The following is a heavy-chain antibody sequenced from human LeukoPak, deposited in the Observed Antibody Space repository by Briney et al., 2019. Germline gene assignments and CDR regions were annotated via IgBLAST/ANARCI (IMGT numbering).Heavy chain of an antibody. J-gene: IGHJ3*02. V-gene: IGHV3-30*04. CDR3: ATGALYAFDI. CDR2: APHDGSDE. Sequence: GRSLRLSCAASGFTFSRYAMHWVRQAPGKGLEWVAVAPHDGSDEDYADSVEGRFTISRDNSKNTLNLQMNSLGPEDTALYYCATGALYAFDIWGQGTMVSVSS. CDR1: GFTFSRYA.